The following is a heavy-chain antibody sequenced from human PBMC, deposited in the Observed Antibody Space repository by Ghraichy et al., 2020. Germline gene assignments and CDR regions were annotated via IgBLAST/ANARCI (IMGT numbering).Heavy chain of an antibody. J-gene: IGHJ4*02. V-gene: IGHV4-59*02. CDR2: IFYSGST. Sequence: SETLSLTCTVSGTSVRTYFWTWIRQPPGQGLEWIGDIFYSGSTNYNPSLKSRVTISVDASNNQFSRNVSSVTAADTAIYYCARMGGYKAPLWYWGQGTLVAVSA. D-gene: IGHD3-10*01. CDR1: GTSVRTYF. CDR3: ARMGGYKAPLWY.